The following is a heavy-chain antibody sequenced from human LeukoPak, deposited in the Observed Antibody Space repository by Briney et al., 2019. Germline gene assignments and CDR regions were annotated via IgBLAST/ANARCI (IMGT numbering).Heavy chain of an antibody. Sequence: SETLSLTCTVSGGSISXXXXXXIRQPPGKGLEWIGSIYYSGSTYYNPSLKSRVTXXXDTSKNQFSLKLSSVTAADTAVYYCARHRSGRELTWGQGTLVTVSS. CDR1: GGSISXXX. V-gene: IGHV4-59*04. CDR2: IYYSGST. J-gene: IGHJ5*02. CDR3: ARHRSGRELT. D-gene: IGHD1-26*01.